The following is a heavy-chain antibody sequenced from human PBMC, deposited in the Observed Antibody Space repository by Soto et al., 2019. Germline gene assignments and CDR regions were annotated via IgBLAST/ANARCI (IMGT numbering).Heavy chain of an antibody. Sequence: SVKVSCKASGGTFGSYASSWVRQAPGQGLEWMGGIIPIFGTANYAQKFQGRVTITADESTSTAYMELSSLRSEDTAVYYCARVVGDYYDSSGYRTGYFDYWGQGTLVTVSS. D-gene: IGHD3-22*01. J-gene: IGHJ4*02. CDR2: IIPIFGTA. V-gene: IGHV1-69*13. CDR1: GGTFGSYA. CDR3: ARVVGDYYDSSGYRTGYFDY.